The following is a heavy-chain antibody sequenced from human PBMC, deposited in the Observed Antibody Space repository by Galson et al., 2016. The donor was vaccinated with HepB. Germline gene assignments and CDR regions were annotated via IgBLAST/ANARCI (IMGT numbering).Heavy chain of an antibody. V-gene: IGHV3-30*18. D-gene: IGHD2-21*02. J-gene: IGHJ4*02. CDR2: ISYDGSDK. CDR3: AKLDGGRDCRRDD. CDR1: GFTFRGYA. Sequence: SLRLSCAASGFTFRGYAMHWVRQAPGKGLEWVAVISYDGSDKYYADSVKGRFTVSRDNSKNTLFLQMNSLRVEDTAVYYCAKLDGGRDCRRDDWGQGPLVTVSS.